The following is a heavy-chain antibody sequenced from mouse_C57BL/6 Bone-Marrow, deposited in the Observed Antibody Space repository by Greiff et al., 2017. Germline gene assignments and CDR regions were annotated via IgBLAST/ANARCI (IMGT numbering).Heavy chain of an antibody. CDR2: IYPGSGST. J-gene: IGHJ2*01. D-gene: IGHD2-2*01. Sequence: QVQLQQPGAELVKPGASVKMSCKASGYTFTSYWITWVKQRPGQGLEWIGDIYPGSGSTNYNEKFKSKATLTVDTSSSTAYMQLSSLTSEDAAVYYCSRSVGWLSRDYWGQGTTLTVSS. CDR1: GYTFTSYW. CDR3: SRSVGWLSRDY. V-gene: IGHV1-55*01.